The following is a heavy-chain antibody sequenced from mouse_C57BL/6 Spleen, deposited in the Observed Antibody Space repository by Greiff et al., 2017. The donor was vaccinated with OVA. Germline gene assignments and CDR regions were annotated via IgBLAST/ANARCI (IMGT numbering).Heavy chain of an antibody. Sequence: EVQLVESGGGLVKPGGSLKLSCAASGFTFSDYGMHWVRQAPEKGLEWVAYISSGSSTIYYADTVKGRFTISRDNAKNTLFLQMTSLRSEDTAMYYCAKPYGPRRRYAMDDWGQGTSVTVSS. D-gene: IGHD1-1*02. CDR3: AKPYGPRRRYAMDD. CDR2: ISSGSSTI. J-gene: IGHJ4*01. V-gene: IGHV5-17*01. CDR1: GFTFSDYG.